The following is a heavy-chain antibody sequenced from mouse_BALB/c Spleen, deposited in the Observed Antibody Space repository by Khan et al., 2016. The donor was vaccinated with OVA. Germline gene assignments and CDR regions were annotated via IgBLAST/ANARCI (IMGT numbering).Heavy chain of an antibody. J-gene: IGHJ4*01. CDR2: ISSGGSDT. CDR1: GFTFSSYA. CDR3: ARLYAMDY. Sequence: EVQLVESGGGLVKPGGSLKLSCAASGFTFSSYAMSWVRQTPEKRLEWVATISSGGSDTYYPDSVKGRFTISRDNANNTLYLQMSSLRSEDMAMYYCARLYAMDYWGQGTSVTVSS. V-gene: IGHV5-9-3*01.